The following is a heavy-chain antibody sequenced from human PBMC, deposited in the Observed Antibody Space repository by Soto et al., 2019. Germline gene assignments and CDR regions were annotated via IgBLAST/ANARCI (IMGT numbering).Heavy chain of an antibody. J-gene: IGHJ4*02. CDR1: GNPFMGHY. CDR2: YISNSGDT. D-gene: IGHD6-13*01. Sequence: ASVKVSCKTSGNPFMGHYIHWLRQAPGQGFEWLGYISNSGDTRYSQNFQGRVSMTRDTSITTAYMELRGLQSGDTAVYYCAAGGSWYAFWGQGAPVTVSS. CDR3: AAGGSWYAF. V-gene: IGHV1-2*02.